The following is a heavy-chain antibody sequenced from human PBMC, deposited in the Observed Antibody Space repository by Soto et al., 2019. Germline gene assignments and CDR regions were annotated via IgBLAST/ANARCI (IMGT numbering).Heavy chain of an antibody. Sequence: EAQLVESGEGLVQPGGSLRLSCAASGFTFSNYEMHWVGQAPGKGLEYVSGISNNGAHTDYAKSVKGRFTISRDNSENTLYLQMGSLRAEDMALYYCARRGYGSRWPNVYMDVWGKGTTVTVSS. V-gene: IGHV3-64*01. CDR1: GFTFSNYE. J-gene: IGHJ6*03. D-gene: IGHD6-13*01. CDR2: ISNNGAHT. CDR3: ARRGYGSRWPNVYMDV.